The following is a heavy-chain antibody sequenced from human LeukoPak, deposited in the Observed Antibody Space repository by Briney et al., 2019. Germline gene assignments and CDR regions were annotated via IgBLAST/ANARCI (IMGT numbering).Heavy chain of an antibody. V-gene: IGHV3-21*01. CDR1: GFTFSSYS. D-gene: IGHD6-19*01. J-gene: IGHJ5*02. CDR2: ISSSSSYI. CDR3: VRGPLAVKQWPKDWFDP. Sequence: GGSLRLSCAASGFTFSSYSMNWVRQAPGKGLEWVSSISSSSSYIYYADSVKGRFTISRDNAKNSLYLQMNSLRAEDTAVYYCVRGPLAVKQWPKDWFDPWGQGTLVTVSS.